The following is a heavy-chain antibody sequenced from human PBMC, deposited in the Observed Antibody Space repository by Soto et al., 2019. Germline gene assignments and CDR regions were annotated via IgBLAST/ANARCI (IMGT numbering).Heavy chain of an antibody. CDR2: MSHDGTNK. V-gene: IGHV3-33*05. CDR3: AKGGGGHYAS. CDR1: GFTFSGYG. J-gene: IGHJ4*02. Sequence: QVQLVESGGDVVQPGGSLRLSCTASGFTFSGYGMHWVRQAPGKGLEWVAAMSHDGTNKYYADSVKGRFTISRDNSKNSFYLKRTTGGGEDGVVFYGAKGGGGHYASGAQEPLSTVPS. D-gene: IGHD2-2*01.